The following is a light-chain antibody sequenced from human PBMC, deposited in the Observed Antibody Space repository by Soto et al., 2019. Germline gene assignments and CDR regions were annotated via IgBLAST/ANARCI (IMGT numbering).Light chain of an antibody. V-gene: IGKV1-39*01. Sequence: DIQMTQSPPSLSASVGDRVAITCRASQTISTSLNWYRQRPGQAPNLLIYAASNLQSGVPSRFSGSGSGTDFTLTISSLQPEDFATYYCQQSYSMPITFGQGTRLEIK. CDR1: QTISTS. J-gene: IGKJ5*01. CDR2: AAS. CDR3: QQSYSMPIT.